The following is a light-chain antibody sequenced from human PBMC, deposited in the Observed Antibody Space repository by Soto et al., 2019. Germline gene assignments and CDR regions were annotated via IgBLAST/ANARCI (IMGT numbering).Light chain of an antibody. CDR2: GAS. CDR3: QQYNNWPPT. V-gene: IGKV3-15*01. CDR1: QSVSSN. Sequence: EIVVTQSPATLSVSPGERATLSCRASQSVSSNLAWYQQKPGQAPRLLIYGASTRATGIPARFSGSGSGTEFTLTISSLQSEDVAVYYCQQYNNWPPTFGQGTRLEIK. J-gene: IGKJ5*01.